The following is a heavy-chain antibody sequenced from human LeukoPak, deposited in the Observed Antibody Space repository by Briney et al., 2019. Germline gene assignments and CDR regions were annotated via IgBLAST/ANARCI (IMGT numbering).Heavy chain of an antibody. D-gene: IGHD1-26*01. CDR3: ARDKVVVGSTADF. J-gene: IGHJ4*02. CDR1: GYTLSSGYY. Sequence: SETVSLTCTVSGYTLSSGYYWDWIRQPPGEGLEWIGSIFRSGTTFYNPSLKSRVTMSVDTSKNQFSLKLTSVTAADTAVYYCARDKVVVGSTADFWGQGTLVTVSS. V-gene: IGHV4-38-2*02. CDR2: IFRSGTT.